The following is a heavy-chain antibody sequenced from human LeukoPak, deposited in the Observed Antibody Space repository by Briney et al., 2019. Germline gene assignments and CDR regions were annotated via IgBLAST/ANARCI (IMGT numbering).Heavy chain of an antibody. CDR1: GFTFSSYG. V-gene: IGHV3-23*01. CDR3: AVGATDFDY. CDR2: ICGSGGST. Sequence: GGSLRLSCAASGFTFSSYGMCWVCQAPGEGLGWVSAICGSGGSTYYADSVKGRFTISRDNSKKTLYLQMNSLRAEDTAVYYCAVGATDFDYWGQGTLVTVSS. J-gene: IGHJ4*02. D-gene: IGHD1-26*01.